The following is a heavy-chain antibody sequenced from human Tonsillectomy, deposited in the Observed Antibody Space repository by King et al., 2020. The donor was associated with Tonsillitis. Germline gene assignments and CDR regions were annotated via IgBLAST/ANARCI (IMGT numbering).Heavy chain of an antibody. CDR3: GGYEGGVFDP. V-gene: IGHV4-31*03. J-gene: IGHJ5*02. Sequence: QLQESGPGLVKPSQTLSLTCTVSGGSISGGAYYWTWIRQHPGKGLEWIGYIYYPGNTYYNPSLRSRLTISVDTSKNQFSLKLSSMTAADTAVYYCGGYEGGVFDPWGQGTLVTVSS. CDR2: IYYPGNT. D-gene: IGHD2-15*01. CDR1: GGSISGGAYY.